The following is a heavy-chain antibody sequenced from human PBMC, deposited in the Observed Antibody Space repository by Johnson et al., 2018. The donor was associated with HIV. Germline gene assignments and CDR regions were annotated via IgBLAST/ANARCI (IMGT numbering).Heavy chain of an antibody. Sequence: VQLVESGGDLVQPGGSLRLSCAASGFTFSSYAMSWVRQAPGKGLEWVSAISGSGGSTYSADSVKGRFTISRDNSKNTLYLQMNKLRAEDTALYYCARGALGAFDIWGQGTMVTVSS. CDR3: ARGALGAFDI. V-gene: IGHV3-23*04. CDR2: ISGSGGST. J-gene: IGHJ3*02. CDR1: GFTFSSYA. D-gene: IGHD3-3*02.